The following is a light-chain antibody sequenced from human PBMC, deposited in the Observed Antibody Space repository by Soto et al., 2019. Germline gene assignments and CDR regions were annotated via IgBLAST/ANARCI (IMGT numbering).Light chain of an antibody. CDR1: QSVSNTY. CDR2: GAS. CDR3: QQRSNWPPIT. J-gene: IGKJ5*01. Sequence: DIVLTQSPGTLSLSPGERAALSCRASQSVSNTYLAWYQQKPGQAPRLLIYGASSRATGIPDRFSGSGSGTDFTLTISSLEPEDFAVYYCQQRSNWPPITFGQGTRLEIK. V-gene: IGKV3D-20*02.